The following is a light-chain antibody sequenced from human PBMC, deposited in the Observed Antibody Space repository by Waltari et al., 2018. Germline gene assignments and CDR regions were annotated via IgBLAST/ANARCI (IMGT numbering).Light chain of an antibody. CDR3: SSYTSSSTRV. CDR1: SSAVVGYKY. CDR2: GVS. V-gene: IGLV2-14*03. Sequence: QSALTQPASVSGSPGQSITIPCTGTSSAVVGYKYFSWSQQHPGKAPKRMIYGVSNRPPGVSNRFSGSKSGNTASLIISGLQAEDEADYYCSSYTSSSTRVFGTGTKVTVL. J-gene: IGLJ1*01.